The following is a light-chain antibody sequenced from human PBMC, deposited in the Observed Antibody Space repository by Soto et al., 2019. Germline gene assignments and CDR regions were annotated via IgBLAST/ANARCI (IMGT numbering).Light chain of an antibody. Sequence: NFMLTQPHSVSESPGKTVTISSTRSSGSIASNYVQWYQQRPGSAPTTVIYEDNQRPSGVPDRFSGSIDSSSNSASLTISGLKTEDEADYYCQSYDSSTPVVFGGGTKLTVL. J-gene: IGLJ2*01. CDR1: SGSIASNY. CDR3: QSYDSSTPVV. V-gene: IGLV6-57*04. CDR2: EDN.